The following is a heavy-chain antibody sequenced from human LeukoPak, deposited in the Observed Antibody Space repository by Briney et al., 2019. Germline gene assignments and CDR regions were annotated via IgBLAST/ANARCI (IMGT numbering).Heavy chain of an antibody. CDR3: AKGLRRDGYNRFGWFDR. J-gene: IGHJ5*02. CDR1: GFTFDDYA. CDR2: ISENGGII. D-gene: IGHD5-24*01. Sequence: GGSLRLSCAASGFTFDDYAMHWVRQAPGKGLEWVSLISENGGIIYYVDSLKGRFTISRDNSKNSLYLQMNSLRAEDTALYYCAKGLRRDGYNRFGWFDRWGQGTLVTVSS. V-gene: IGHV3-43*02.